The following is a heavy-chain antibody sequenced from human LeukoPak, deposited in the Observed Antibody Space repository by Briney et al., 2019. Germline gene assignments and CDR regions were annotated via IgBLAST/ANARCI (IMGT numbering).Heavy chain of an antibody. J-gene: IGHJ6*02. D-gene: IGHD3-16*01. CDR2: INHNGNVN. CDR1: GFTFSSYW. CDR3: ARGGGLDV. Sequence: GGSLRLSCAASGFTFSSYWMNWARQAPGKGLEWVASINHNGNVNYCVDSVKGLFTISRDNAKNSLYLQMSNLRAEDTAVYFCARGGGLDVWGQGATVTVSS. V-gene: IGHV3-7*03.